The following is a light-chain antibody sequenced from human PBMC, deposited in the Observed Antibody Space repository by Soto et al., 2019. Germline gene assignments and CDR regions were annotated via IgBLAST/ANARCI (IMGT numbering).Light chain of an antibody. V-gene: IGLV2-14*01. CDR3: SSDTSTSAVL. Sequence: QSVLTQPASVSGSPGQSITISCTGTSSDVGGYNYVSWYQQHPGKAPKLMIYEVSNRPSGVSNRFSGSKSGNTASLTISGLQAADEADYYCSSDTSTSAVLFGGGTKVTVL. J-gene: IGLJ2*01. CDR1: SSDVGGYNY. CDR2: EVS.